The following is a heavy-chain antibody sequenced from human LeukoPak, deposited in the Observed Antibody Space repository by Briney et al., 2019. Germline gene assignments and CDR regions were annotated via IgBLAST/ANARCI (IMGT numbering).Heavy chain of an antibody. CDR3: ARPDSSSWYGGFFDY. V-gene: IGHV4-4*07. J-gene: IGHJ4*02. Sequence: SETLSLTCSVSGGSISNHYWSWIRQPAGKGLEWIGRIDTSGTTSYNPSLKSRVTISVDTSKNQFSLKLSSVTAADTAVYYCARPDSSSWYGGFFDYWGQGTLVTVSS. D-gene: IGHD6-13*01. CDR1: GGSISNHY. CDR2: IDTSGTT.